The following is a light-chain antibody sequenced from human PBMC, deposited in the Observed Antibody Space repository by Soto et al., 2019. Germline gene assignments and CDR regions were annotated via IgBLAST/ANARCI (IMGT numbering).Light chain of an antibody. CDR3: QQYGSVPLT. Sequence: EIVLTQSTGTLSLSPGERATLSCRASQSVSTSYLAWYQQKPGQAPRLLIYGASSRATGIPDRFSGSGSGADCTLTISRLEPEDCAVYYCQQYGSVPLTFGGGTKVEIK. CDR2: GAS. CDR1: QSVSTSY. J-gene: IGKJ4*01. V-gene: IGKV3-20*01.